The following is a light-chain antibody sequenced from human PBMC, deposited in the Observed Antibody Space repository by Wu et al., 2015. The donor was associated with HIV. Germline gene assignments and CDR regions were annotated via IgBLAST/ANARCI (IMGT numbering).Light chain of an antibody. V-gene: IGKV1-NL1*01. CDR3: QQYYTTVGT. CDR1: QGISIS. J-gene: IGKJ1*01. CDR2: AAS. Sequence: DIQMTQSPSTLSASVGDRVTITCRASQGISISLAWYQQKPGIAPKLLVYAASTLASGVPSRFSGSGSGTDYTLTISSLQPEDFGTYYCQQYYTTVGTFGQGTKVEIK.